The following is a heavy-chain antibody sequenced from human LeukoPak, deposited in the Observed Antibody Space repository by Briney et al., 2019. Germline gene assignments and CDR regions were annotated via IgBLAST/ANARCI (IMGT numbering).Heavy chain of an antibody. Sequence: PGGSLRLSCAASGFTFSSYGMHWVRQAPGKGLEWVAVISYEGSNKYYADSVKGRFTIARDNSKNTLYLQMNSLRAEDTAVYYCAKVRARIVLMEGFDPWGQGTLVTVSS. CDR2: ISYEGSNK. J-gene: IGHJ5*02. CDR1: GFTFSSYG. V-gene: IGHV3-30*18. CDR3: AKVRARIVLMEGFDP. D-gene: IGHD2-8*01.